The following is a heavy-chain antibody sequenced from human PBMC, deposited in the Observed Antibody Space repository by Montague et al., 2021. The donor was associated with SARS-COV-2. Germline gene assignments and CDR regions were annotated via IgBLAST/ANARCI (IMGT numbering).Heavy chain of an antibody. CDR1: GGSFSSSSYY. J-gene: IGHJ6*02. V-gene: IGHV4-39*07. Sequence: SETLSLTCSVSGGSFSSSSYYWGWIRQPPGKGLEWIGSIYYSGXTXYXXXXKXRVTISVDTSKNQFSLKLSSVTAADTAVYYCARDTRITMLVVVNRYGMDVWGQGTTVTVSS. CDR3: ARDTRITMLVVVNRYGMDV. CDR2: IYYSGXT. D-gene: IGHD3-22*01.